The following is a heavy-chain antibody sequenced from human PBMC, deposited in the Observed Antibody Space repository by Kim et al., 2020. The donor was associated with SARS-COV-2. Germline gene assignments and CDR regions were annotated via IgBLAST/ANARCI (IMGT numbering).Heavy chain of an antibody. V-gene: IGHV3-9*01. CDR2: ITWNRGNI. D-gene: IGHD3-10*01. CDR3: ARRWFGRGYFDY. CDR1: GFTFGDYA. Sequence: GGSLRLSCAASGFTFGDYAMHWVRQAPGKGLEWVSGITWNRGNIDYADSVKGRFTISRDNAKNSLYLQMNSLRAEDTALYYCARRWFGRGYFDYWGQGNLVTVSS. J-gene: IGHJ4*02.